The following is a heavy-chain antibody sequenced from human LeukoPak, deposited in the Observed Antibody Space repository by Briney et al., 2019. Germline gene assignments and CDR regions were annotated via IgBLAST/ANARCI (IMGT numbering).Heavy chain of an antibody. Sequence: PGGSLRLSCAASGLTFTIHWMNWVSQAPGKGLECVANINQDGSDKYYVDSVKGRFTISRDNTKNSLYLQMNSLRGEDTAVYYCVGGDYWGQGTLVTVS. V-gene: IGHV3-7*01. J-gene: IGHJ4*02. CDR1: GLTFTIHW. CDR2: INQDGSDK. CDR3: VGGDY.